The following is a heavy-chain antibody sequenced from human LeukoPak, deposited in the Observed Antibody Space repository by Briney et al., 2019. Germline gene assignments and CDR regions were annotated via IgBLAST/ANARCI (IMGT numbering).Heavy chain of an antibody. CDR2: IFTSGTT. V-gene: IGHV4-4*07. CDR3: ARDFGFGSA. J-gene: IGHJ5*02. CDR1: GGSISSSY. Sequence: SETLSLTCTVSGGSISSSYWSWNRQPAGKGLEWIGRIFTSGTTEYNPSLKSRVTMSVDTSKNQFSLKLTSVTAAGTAVYYCARDFGFGSAWGQGALVTVSS. D-gene: IGHD6-19*01.